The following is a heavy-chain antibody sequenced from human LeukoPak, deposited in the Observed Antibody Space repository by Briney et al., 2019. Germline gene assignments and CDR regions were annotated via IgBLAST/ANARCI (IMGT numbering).Heavy chain of an antibody. CDR2: IYHSGST. Sequence: SETLSLTCTVSGGSISSGGYYWSWIRQPPGKGLEWIGYIYHSGSTYYNPSLKSRVTISVDRSKNQLSLKLSFVTAADTAVYYCARLYYDFWSGYSNFDYWGQGTLVTVSS. CDR3: ARLYYDFWSGYSNFDY. D-gene: IGHD3-3*01. J-gene: IGHJ4*02. V-gene: IGHV4-30-2*01. CDR1: GGSISSGGYY.